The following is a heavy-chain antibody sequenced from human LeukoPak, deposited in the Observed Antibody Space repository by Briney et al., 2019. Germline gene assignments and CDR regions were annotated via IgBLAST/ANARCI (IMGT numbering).Heavy chain of an antibody. D-gene: IGHD1-14*01. J-gene: IGHJ4*02. CDR1: GFTFTSSA. V-gene: IGHV1-58*01. CDR2: IVVGSGNT. CDR3: AASLVYDFDY. Sequence: SVKVSFKASGFTFTSSAVQWVRQARGQRLEWIGWIVVGSGNTNYAQKFQGRVTITRDMSTSTASMELSSLKSEETAVYCCAASLVYDFDYWGQGTLVTVSS.